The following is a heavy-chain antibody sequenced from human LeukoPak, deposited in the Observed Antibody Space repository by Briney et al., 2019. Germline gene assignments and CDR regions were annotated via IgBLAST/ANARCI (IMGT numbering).Heavy chain of an antibody. Sequence: SETLSLTCSVSGGSISSSYWSWIRQPPGKGREWFGYISYSRNTNFIPSLKSRATISLDTPKSQFSLRLSSVTAADTAVYYCARLKTVLLQDTWAYYIGYWGPGTLVAVSS. CDR3: ARLKTVLLQDTWAYYIGY. CDR2: ISYSRNT. V-gene: IGHV4-59*08. J-gene: IGHJ4*02. D-gene: IGHD4-17*01. CDR1: GGSISSSY.